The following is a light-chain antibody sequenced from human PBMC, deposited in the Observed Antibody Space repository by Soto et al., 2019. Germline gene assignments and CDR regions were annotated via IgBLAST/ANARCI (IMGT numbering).Light chain of an antibody. J-gene: IGKJ5*01. CDR3: QQYDGSSIT. V-gene: IGKV3D-20*01. Sequence: EIVLTQSPASLSLSPGERATLSCGASRSVGSNYLAWYQQKTGLAPRLLIYGASTRATDIPARFSASGSGPAFTLTISRLEPEEFAVYYGQQYDGSSITFCQGTRLEIK. CDR1: RSVGSNY. CDR2: GAS.